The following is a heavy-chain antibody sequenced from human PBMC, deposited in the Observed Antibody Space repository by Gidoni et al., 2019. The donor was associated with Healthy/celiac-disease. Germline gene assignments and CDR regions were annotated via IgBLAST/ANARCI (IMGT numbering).Heavy chain of an antibody. CDR1: GFTFSRYA. V-gene: IGHV3-30-3*01. D-gene: IGHD1-26*01. CDR2: ISYKGSNK. J-gene: IGHJ4*02. Sequence: QVQLVESGGGGVQPGRSLRFSYAAAGFTFSRYARHLVRQAPGRGRGWVAVISYKGSNKYYADSVKGRFTISRDNSRNTLYLQMNSLRAEDTAVYYCAREGRELLIDHYYFDYWGQGTLVTVSS. CDR3: AREGRELLIDHYYFDY.